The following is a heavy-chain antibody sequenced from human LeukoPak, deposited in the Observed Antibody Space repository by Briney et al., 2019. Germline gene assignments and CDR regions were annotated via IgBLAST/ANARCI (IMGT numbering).Heavy chain of an antibody. Sequence: ASVKVSCKASGYTFTGYYMHWVRQAPGQGLEWMGRINPKSGGTNYAQKFQGRVTMTRDTSISTAYMELSRLRSDDTAVYYCARGRYGSGPADYWGQGTLVTVSS. J-gene: IGHJ4*02. CDR2: INPKSGGT. V-gene: IGHV1-2*06. CDR1: GYTFTGYY. CDR3: ARGRYGSGPADY. D-gene: IGHD3-10*01.